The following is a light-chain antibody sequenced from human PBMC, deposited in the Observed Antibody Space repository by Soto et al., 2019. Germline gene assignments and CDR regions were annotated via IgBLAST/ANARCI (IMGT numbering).Light chain of an antibody. CDR1: NIATKT. CDR2: DNS. J-gene: IGLJ1*01. CDR3: QVWDSSALHHV. V-gene: IGLV3-21*02. Sequence: SYVLTQSPSVSVAPGQTARITCGGDNIATKTVHWFQQRPGQAPVLVVFDNSDRPSGIPERFSGSNSGATATLTISRVEAGDEADYYCQVWDSSALHHVFGTGTKVTVL.